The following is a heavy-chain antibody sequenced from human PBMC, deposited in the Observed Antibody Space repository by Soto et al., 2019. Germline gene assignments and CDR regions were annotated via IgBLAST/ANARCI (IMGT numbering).Heavy chain of an antibody. CDR2: MFYSGST. J-gene: IGHJ4*02. CDR3: ARDYARSGYYYQY. CDR1: GGSITTYY. D-gene: IGHD3-22*01. Sequence: SETLSLTCTVSGGSITTYYWSWIRQPPGKGLEWIGYMFYSGSTNYNPSLKSRVTISVDTSKNQFSLKLSSVTAADTAVYYCARDYARSGYYYQYWGQGTRVTVS. V-gene: IGHV4-59*01.